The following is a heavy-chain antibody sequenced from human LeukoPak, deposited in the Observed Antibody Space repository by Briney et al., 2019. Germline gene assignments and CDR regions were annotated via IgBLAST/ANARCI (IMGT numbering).Heavy chain of an antibody. Sequence: GASVKVSCNASGGTFSSDGINWVRQAPGQGLEWMGRIIPIVDITNYAQKFQGRVTITADKSTSTAYMEVNSLRSEDTAVYYCARGGFDDFWRNYYFDYWGQGTLVTVSS. V-gene: IGHV1-69*04. D-gene: IGHD3-3*01. CDR1: GGTFSSDG. CDR3: ARGGFDDFWRNYYFDY. CDR2: IIPIVDIT. J-gene: IGHJ4*02.